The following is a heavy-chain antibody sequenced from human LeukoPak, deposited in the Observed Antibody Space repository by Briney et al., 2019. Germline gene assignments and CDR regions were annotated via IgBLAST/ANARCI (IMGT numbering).Heavy chain of an antibody. Sequence: PGGSLRLSCAVSGITLSNYGMSWVRQGPGKGLEWVAGISGSGGSTNYADSVKGRFTISRDNRKNTLYLQMNGLRAEDTAVYFCAKRGVVIRVILVGFHKEAYYFDSWGQGALVTVSS. CDR3: AKRGVVIRVILVGFHKEAYYFDS. D-gene: IGHD3-22*01. CDR1: GITLSNYG. V-gene: IGHV3-23*01. J-gene: IGHJ4*02. CDR2: ISGSGGST.